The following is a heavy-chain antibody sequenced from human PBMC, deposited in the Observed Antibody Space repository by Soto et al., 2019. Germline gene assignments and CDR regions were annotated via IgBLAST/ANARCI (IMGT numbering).Heavy chain of an antibody. Sequence: QVQLQESGPGLVKPSQTLSLTCSVSGGSISSGAYYWSWIRQHPGKGLEWIGYIYYTGSTYYNPSLKSRVTISVDTSKNQFSLKLSSVTAADTAVYYCERETTAADWYFDLWGRGTLVTVSS. CDR2: IYYTGST. J-gene: IGHJ2*01. CDR3: ERETTAADWYFDL. D-gene: IGHD4-17*01. V-gene: IGHV4-31*03. CDR1: GGSISSGAYY.